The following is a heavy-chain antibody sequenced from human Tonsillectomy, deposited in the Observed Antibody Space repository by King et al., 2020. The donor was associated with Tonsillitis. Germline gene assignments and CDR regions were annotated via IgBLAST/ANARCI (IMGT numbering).Heavy chain of an antibody. CDR1: VFTVSSNY. V-gene: IGHV3-66*01. CDR3: ARGGPPSTGYYMDV. J-gene: IGHJ6*03. D-gene: IGHD2-8*02. Sequence: VQLVESGGGLVQPGGSLRLSCAASVFTVSSNYMSWVRQAPGKGLEWVSFIYSGGSTYYADSVKGRFTISRDNSKNTLYLQMNSLRAVDTAVYYCARGGPPSTGYYMDVWGKGTTVTVSS. CDR2: IYSGGST.